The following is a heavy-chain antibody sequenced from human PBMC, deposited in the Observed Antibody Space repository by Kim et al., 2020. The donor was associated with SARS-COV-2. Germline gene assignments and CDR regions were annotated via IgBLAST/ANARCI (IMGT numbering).Heavy chain of an antibody. V-gene: IGHV1-8*01. J-gene: IGHJ4*02. CDR3: ARESGYSYGDFDS. D-gene: IGHD5-18*01. Sequence: YAQKFQGRVTLTRDTSISTAYMELSSLRSEDTAVYYCARESGYSYGDFDSWGQGTLVTVSS.